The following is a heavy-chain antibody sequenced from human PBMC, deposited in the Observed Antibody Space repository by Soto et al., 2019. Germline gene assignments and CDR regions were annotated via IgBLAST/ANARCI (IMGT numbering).Heavy chain of an antibody. J-gene: IGHJ3*02. CDR1: GFSLSNARMG. CDR2: IFSNDEK. D-gene: IGHD6-19*01. CDR3: ARITGVAGKDQKYDAFDI. V-gene: IGHV2-26*01. Sequence: QVTLKESGPVLVKPTETLTLTCTVSGFSLSNARMGVSWIRQPPGKALEWLAHIFSNDEKSYSTSLKRRLTISRDTSNSQVVRTMANMDPVDTATYYCARITGVAGKDQKYDAFDICGQGTMVTVSS.